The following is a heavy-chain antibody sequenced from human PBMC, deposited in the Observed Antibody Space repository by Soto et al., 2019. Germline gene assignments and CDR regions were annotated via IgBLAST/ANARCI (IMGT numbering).Heavy chain of an antibody. CDR3: ARDSRAYYDILTGYYRISYGMDV. V-gene: IGHV4-30-4*01. CDR2: IYYSGST. D-gene: IGHD3-9*01. Sequence: QVQLQESGPGLVKPSQTLSLTCTVSGGSISSGDYYWSWIRQPPGKGLEWIGYIYYSGSTYYNPSLKSRVTISVDTSKNQFSLKLSSVTAADTAVYYCARDSRAYYDILTGYYRISYGMDVWGQGTTVTVSS. J-gene: IGHJ6*02. CDR1: GGSISSGDYY.